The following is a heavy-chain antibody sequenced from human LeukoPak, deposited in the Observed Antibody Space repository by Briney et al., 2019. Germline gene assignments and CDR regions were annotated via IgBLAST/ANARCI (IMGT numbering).Heavy chain of an antibody. CDR1: GFTFSSYS. CDR2: ISSSTGTI. Sequence: GGSLRLSCAASGFTFSSYSLNWVRQAPGKGQEWVSYISSSTGTIYYADSVKGRFTISRDNAKNTLYLQMNSLRAEDTAVYYCAKDLRADDAFDIWGQGTMVTVSS. V-gene: IGHV3-48*01. J-gene: IGHJ3*02. CDR3: AKDLRADDAFDI.